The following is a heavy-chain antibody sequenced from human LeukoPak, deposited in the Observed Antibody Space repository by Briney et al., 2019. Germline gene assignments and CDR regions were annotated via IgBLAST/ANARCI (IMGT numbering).Heavy chain of an antibody. D-gene: IGHD3-10*01. Sequence: PGGSLRLSCAASGLSYSDSYMTWIRQAPGKGLERVSYISSSGSYTNYADSVQGRFTVSRDNAKNSLFLHMTSLRAEDTAVYYCARDLVYGSGSCGHWGQGTLVTVSS. J-gene: IGHJ4*02. CDR3: ARDLVYGSGSCGH. V-gene: IGHV3-11*06. CDR2: ISSSGSYT. CDR1: GLSYSDSY.